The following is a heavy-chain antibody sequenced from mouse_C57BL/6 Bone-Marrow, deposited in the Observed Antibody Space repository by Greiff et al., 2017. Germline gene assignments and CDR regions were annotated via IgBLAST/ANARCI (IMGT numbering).Heavy chain of an antibody. CDR1: GYTFTSYW. CDR3: ARDPYYYGSSYGY. J-gene: IGHJ2*01. V-gene: IGHV1-64*01. CDR2: IHPNSGST. Sequence: VQLQQPGAELVKPGASVKLSCKASGYTFTSYWMHWVKQRPGHGLEWIGMIHPNSGSTNYNEKFKSTATLTVDKSSSTAYMQLSSLTSEDSAVYYGARDPYYYGSSYGYWGQGTTLTVSS. D-gene: IGHD1-1*01.